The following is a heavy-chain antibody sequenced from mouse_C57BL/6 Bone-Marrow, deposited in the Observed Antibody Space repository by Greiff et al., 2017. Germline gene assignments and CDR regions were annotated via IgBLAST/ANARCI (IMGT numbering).Heavy chain of an antibody. J-gene: IGHJ4*01. CDR1: GYTFTSYW. V-gene: IGHV1-52*01. Sequence: QVQLQQPGAELVRPGSSVKLSCKASGYTFTSYWMHWVQQRPRQGLEWIGNIDPADSETYYNEKFTDKATLTVDKSSSTAYMQLSSLTSEDAAVYYCARGSPLYAMDYWGQGTSVTVSS. CDR3: ARGSPLYAMDY. CDR2: IDPADSET.